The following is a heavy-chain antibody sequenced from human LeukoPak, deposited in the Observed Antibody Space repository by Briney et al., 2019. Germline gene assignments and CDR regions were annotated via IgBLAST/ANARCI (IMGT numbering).Heavy chain of an antibody. D-gene: IGHD1/OR15-1a*01. Sequence: GESLKVSCKGSGYRFTTYWIGWVRQLPGKGLEWMGIFFPGDSDSSYSPSFQGQVTISADKSFNTAYLQWSSLKASDTAMYYCATSESQTRFDYWGQGTLVTVSS. V-gene: IGHV5-51*01. J-gene: IGHJ4*02. CDR2: FFPGDSDS. CDR3: ATSESQTRFDY. CDR1: GYRFTTYW.